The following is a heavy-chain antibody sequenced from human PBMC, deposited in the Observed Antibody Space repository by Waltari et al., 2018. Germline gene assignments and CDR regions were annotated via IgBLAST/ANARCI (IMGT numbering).Heavy chain of an antibody. CDR3: AKTGDFYSLEY. CDR1: GYTLSGYY. J-gene: IGHJ4*02. D-gene: IGHD3-3*01. Sequence: QVQLVQSGAEVKRPGASVMVSCKASGYTLSGYYINWVRQAPGKGLEWMGRFNPSSGDTDYSQNLQGRVTMTRDTSINTAYLELTSLTSDDTAVYYCAKTGDFYSLEYWGQGSLVTVSS. CDR2: FNPSSGDT. V-gene: IGHV1-2*06.